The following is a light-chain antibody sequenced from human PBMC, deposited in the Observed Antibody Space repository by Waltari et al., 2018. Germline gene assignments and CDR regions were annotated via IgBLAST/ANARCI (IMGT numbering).Light chain of an antibody. CDR1: QTLSKY. V-gene: IGKV1-39*01. Sequence: DIQLTQSPSYLSASVVARFTIPCRASQTLSKYFNWYQQRPGTAPKFLIYAASNLETGVPSRFSGGGSGTDFTLTISGLQPDDFATYYCQQSKEVPFTFGQGTKLEIK. J-gene: IGKJ2*01. CDR3: QQSKEVPFT. CDR2: AAS.